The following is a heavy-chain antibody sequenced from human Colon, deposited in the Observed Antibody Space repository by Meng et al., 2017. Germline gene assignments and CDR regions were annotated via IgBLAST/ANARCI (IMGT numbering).Heavy chain of an antibody. CDR3: ARDGGHRADS. CDR2: INGDGSSI. J-gene: IGHJ4*02. Sequence: GGSLRLSCAASGFTFSSYWMHWVRQVPGKGLVWVSRINGDGSSISYADSVKGRFTISRDNAKNTLYLQMSSLRAEDTAVYYCARDGGHRADSWGQGTLVTVSS. D-gene: IGHD2-15*01. V-gene: IGHV3-74*01. CDR1: GFTFSSYW.